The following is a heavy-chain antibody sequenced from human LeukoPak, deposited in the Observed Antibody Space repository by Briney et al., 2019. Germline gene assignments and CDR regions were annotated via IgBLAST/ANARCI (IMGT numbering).Heavy chain of an antibody. J-gene: IGHJ3*02. CDR3: ARDPNYYDTSIYYSNDAFDI. V-gene: IGHV4-59*01. D-gene: IGHD3-22*01. CDR2: IYYSGST. CDR1: GGSISSYY. Sequence: SETLSLTCTVSGGSISSYYWSWIRQPPGKGLEWIGYIYYSGSTNYNPSLKSRVTISVDTSKNQFSLKLSSVTAADTAVYYCARDPNYYDTSIYYSNDAFDIWGQGTMVTVSS.